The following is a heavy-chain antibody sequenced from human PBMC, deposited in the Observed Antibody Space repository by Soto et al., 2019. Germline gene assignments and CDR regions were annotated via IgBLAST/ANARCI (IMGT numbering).Heavy chain of an antibody. CDR2: IIDSGGST. CDR1: GFTFSSCA. V-gene: IGHV3-23*01. Sequence: PGGSLRLSCAASGFTFSSCAMGWVRQAPGKGLEWVSDIIDSGGSTYYADAVKCRFTISRDNSKSTLYLQMNSLRAEDTAVYYCRKRRSYYYYGVDVWGQGTTVTVSS. J-gene: IGHJ6*02. CDR3: RKRRSYYYYGVDV.